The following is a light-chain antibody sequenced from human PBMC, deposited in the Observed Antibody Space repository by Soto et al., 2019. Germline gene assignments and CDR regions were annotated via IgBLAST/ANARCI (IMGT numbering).Light chain of an antibody. CDR3: QQYNSYWT. V-gene: IGKV1-5*03. Sequence: DIQMTQSPSTLSASVGDRVTITCRASQSISTWLAWYQQKPGKAPKLLIYKASSLESGVPSRFSGSGSGTEITIITGSLQPDDFATDYCQQYNSYWTVGQGTKGDIK. CDR1: QSISTW. J-gene: IGKJ1*01. CDR2: KAS.